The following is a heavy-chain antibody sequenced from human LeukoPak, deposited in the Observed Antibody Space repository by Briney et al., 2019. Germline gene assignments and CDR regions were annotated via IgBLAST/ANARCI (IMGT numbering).Heavy chain of an antibody. CDR1: GYTFTTYN. J-gene: IGHJ3*02. D-gene: IGHD1-20*01. CDR3: ARASTHRYNWKSGQLSDAFDI. CDR2: ISGYNGNT. V-gene: IGHV1-18*01. Sequence: ASVKVSCKASGYTFTTYNINWVRQAPGQGLEWMGWISGYNGNTNYAQKLQGRVTMTTDTSTTTANMELRSLRSDDTAVYYCARASTHRYNWKSGQLSDAFDIWGQGTMVTVSS.